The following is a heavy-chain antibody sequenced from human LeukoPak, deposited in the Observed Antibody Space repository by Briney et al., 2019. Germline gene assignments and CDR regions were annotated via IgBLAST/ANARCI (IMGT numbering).Heavy chain of an antibody. CDR2: INTGGSNT. CDR1: GFTFSRSW. D-gene: IGHD3-10*01. CDR3: TRDETTPYFGSGSHDY. Sequence: GGSLRLSCAASGFTFSRSWMHWVRQAPGKGLVWLSRINTGGSNTNYADSVKGRFTISRDNAKNTLYLQMDSLRADDTAMYYCTRDETTPYFGSGSHDYWGQGTLVTVSS. V-gene: IGHV3-74*01. J-gene: IGHJ4*02.